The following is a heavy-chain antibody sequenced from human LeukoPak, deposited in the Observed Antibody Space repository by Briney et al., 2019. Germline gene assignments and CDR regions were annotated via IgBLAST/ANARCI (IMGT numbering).Heavy chain of an antibody. V-gene: IGHV3-21*01. Sequence: GGSLRLSCAASGFTFSSYSRNWVRQAPGKGLEWVSSISSSSSYIYYADSVKGRFTISRDHAKNSLYLQMNSLRAEDTAVYYCARAGAGSGWSTDYWGQGTLVTVSS. J-gene: IGHJ4*02. CDR3: ARAGAGSGWSTDY. D-gene: IGHD6-19*01. CDR1: GFTFSSYS. CDR2: ISSSSSYI.